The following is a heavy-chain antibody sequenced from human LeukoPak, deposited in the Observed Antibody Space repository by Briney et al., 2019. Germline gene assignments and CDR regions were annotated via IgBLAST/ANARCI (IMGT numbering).Heavy chain of an antibody. J-gene: IGHJ5*02. Sequence: SETLSLTCNVSGGSISTYSWSWIRQPPGKGLEWLGYVSYSGSTNYNPSLKSRVTMSVDTSQSQFSLKLTSVTAADTAVYYCARDRGYCSGGSCYRWFDPWGQGTLVTVSS. CDR3: ARDRGYCSGGSCYRWFDP. CDR2: VSYSGST. CDR1: GGSISTYS. V-gene: IGHV4-59*01. D-gene: IGHD2-15*01.